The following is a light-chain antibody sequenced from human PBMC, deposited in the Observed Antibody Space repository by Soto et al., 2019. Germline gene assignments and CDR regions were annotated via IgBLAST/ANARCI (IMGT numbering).Light chain of an antibody. CDR2: DVD. J-gene: IGLJ2*01. CDR3: ASYISPGTLV. CDR1: ASDIGASNF. V-gene: IGLV2-14*01. Sequence: QSALTQPASVSGSPGQSITISCTGTASDIGASNFVSWYQQYPGNVPKVLISDVDNRTSGVSNRFSGSKSGNTASLTISGLQAEDEADYYCASYISPGTLVFGGGTKLTVL.